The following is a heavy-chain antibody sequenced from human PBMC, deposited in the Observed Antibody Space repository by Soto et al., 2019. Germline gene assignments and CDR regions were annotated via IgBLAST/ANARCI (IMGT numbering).Heavy chain of an antibody. D-gene: IGHD6-13*01. CDR3: ARLQQLDYYYYGMDV. CDR1: GYSFTSYW. Sequence: GGSLTISCKGSGYSFTSYWMSWVRQMPGKGLEWMGRIDPSDSYTNYSPSFQGHVTISADKSISTAYLQWSSLKASDTAMYYCARLQQLDYYYYGMDVWGQGTTVTVSS. J-gene: IGHJ6*02. V-gene: IGHV5-10-1*01. CDR2: IDPSDSYT.